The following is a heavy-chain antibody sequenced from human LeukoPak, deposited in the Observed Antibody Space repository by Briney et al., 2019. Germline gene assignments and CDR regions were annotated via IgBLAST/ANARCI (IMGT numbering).Heavy chain of an antibody. CDR2: FDPEDGET. CDR3: ARETYGDYLNYFDY. Sequence: ASVKVSCKVSGYTLTELSMHWVRQAPGKGLEWMGGFDPEDGETIYAQKFQGRVTMTRDTSTSTVYMELSSLRSEDTAVYYCARETYGDYLNYFDYWGQGTLVTVSS. D-gene: IGHD4-17*01. CDR1: GYTLTELS. J-gene: IGHJ4*02. V-gene: IGHV1-24*01.